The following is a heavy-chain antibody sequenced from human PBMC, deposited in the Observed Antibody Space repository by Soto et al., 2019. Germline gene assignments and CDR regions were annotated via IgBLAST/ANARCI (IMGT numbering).Heavy chain of an antibody. J-gene: IGHJ6*03. CDR1: GDSVSSNSAA. V-gene: IGHV6-1*01. CDR3: AGTTSHYWYYMDV. Sequence: LSLTCVISGDSVSSNSAAWNWIRQSPSRGLEWLGRTYYRTRWYYDYAVSVRSRITVNPDTSKNQFSLQLTSVTPEDTAVYYCAGTTSHYWYYMDVWGKGTTVTVSS. CDR2: TYYRTRWYY. D-gene: IGHD1-7*01.